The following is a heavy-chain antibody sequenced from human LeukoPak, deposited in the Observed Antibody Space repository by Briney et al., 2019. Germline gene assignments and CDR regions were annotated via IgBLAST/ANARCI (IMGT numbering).Heavy chain of an antibody. CDR2: ISRSSTYL. CDR3: ARHVYSSGWGAFDI. Sequence: GGSLRLSCAPSGFTFSNYAMSWVRQAPGKGLEWVSSISRSSTYLYYADSLKGRFTVSRDDAKSSLYLQMNSLSADDTAVYYCARHVYSSGWGAFDIWGQGTMVTVSS. V-gene: IGHV3-21*01. D-gene: IGHD6-19*01. CDR1: GFTFSNYA. J-gene: IGHJ3*02.